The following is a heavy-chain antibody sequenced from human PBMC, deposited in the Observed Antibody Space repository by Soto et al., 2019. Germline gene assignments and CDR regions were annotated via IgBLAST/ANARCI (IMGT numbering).Heavy chain of an antibody. CDR2: ISPKSTFR. V-gene: IGHV3-11*06. Sequence: GGSLRLSCSTSGFPFNDYYMTWIRQAPGKGLEWLSHISPKSTFRNYADSVKGRFTISRDNTESSLFLQMNSLGVDDTAVYSCVRGGGGGLFEHWGQGVLVTVSS. CDR1: GFPFNDYY. CDR3: VRGGGGGLFEH. D-gene: IGHD2-21*01. J-gene: IGHJ4*02.